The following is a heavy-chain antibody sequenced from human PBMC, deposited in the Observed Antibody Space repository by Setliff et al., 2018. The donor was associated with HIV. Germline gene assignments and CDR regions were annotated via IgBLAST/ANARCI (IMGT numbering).Heavy chain of an antibody. CDR3: ARNWGGYSSSKGGYYYYMDV. V-gene: IGHV1-18*01. Sequence: ASVKVSCKASGYTFTSYGISWVRQAPGQGLEWMGWINIRNGNTNYAQKFQGRVTMTTDTSTSTAYMEVRSLRSDDTAVYYCARNWGGYSSSKGGYYYYMDVWGKGTTVTVSS. D-gene: IGHD6-13*01. J-gene: IGHJ6*03. CDR1: GYTFTSYG. CDR2: INIRNGNT.